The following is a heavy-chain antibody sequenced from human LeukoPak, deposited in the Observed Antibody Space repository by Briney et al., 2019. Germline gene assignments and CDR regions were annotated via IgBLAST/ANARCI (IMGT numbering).Heavy chain of an antibody. V-gene: IGHV3-48*03. Sequence: GGSLRLSCAASGFTFSSYEMNWVRQAPGKGLEWVSYISSSGSTIYYADSVKGRFTISRDNSKNSLYLQMNSLRAEDTALYYCAKNSDVSSSGWYYYYYYMDVWGKGTTVTVSS. J-gene: IGHJ6*03. CDR1: GFTFSSYE. CDR2: ISSSGSTI. D-gene: IGHD6-19*01. CDR3: AKNSDVSSSGWYYYYYYMDV.